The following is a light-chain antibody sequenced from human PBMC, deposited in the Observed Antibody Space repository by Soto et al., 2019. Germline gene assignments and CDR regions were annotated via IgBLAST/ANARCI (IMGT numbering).Light chain of an antibody. V-gene: IGKV3-11*01. J-gene: IGKJ5*01. CDR1: QSVSSY. CDR2: DAS. CDR3: HQPGDWIT. Sequence: ESKLKQLPASQTVFKGERVTLSCRASQSVSSYLAWYQQKPGQAPRLLIYDASNRATGIPARFSGSGSGKDFTLSSCSLQSADFPVYFCHQPGDWITIGEGTRLEIK.